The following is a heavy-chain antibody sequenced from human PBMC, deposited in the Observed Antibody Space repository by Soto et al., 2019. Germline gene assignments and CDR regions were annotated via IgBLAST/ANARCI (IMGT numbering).Heavy chain of an antibody. CDR3: ARGNSTYGYYYYYGMDV. V-gene: IGHV3-53*01. Sequence: GGSLRLSCAASGFTVSSNYMSWVRQAPGKGLEWVSVIYSGGSTYYADSVKGRFTISRDNSKNTLYLQMNSLRAEDTAVYYCARGNSTYGYYYYYGMDVWGQGTTVTVSS. CDR2: IYSGGST. J-gene: IGHJ6*02. D-gene: IGHD2-2*01. CDR1: GFTVSSNY.